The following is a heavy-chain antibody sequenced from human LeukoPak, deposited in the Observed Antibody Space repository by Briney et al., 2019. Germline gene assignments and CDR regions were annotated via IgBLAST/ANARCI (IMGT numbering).Heavy chain of an antibody. CDR2: INHSGST. Sequence: SETLSLTCTVSGGSFSSGGYYWTWIRQPPGKGLEWIGEINHSGSTNYNPSLKSRVTISVDTSRNQFSLILTSVTAADTAVYFCARVRAAGSFDIWGQGTMVTVSS. J-gene: IGHJ3*02. CDR1: GGSFSSGGYY. CDR3: ARVRAAGSFDI. V-gene: IGHV4-34*01.